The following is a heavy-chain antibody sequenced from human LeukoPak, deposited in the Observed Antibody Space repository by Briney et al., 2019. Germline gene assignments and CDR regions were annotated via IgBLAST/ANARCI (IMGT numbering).Heavy chain of an antibody. CDR3: ATGFTTGPLRY. J-gene: IGHJ4*02. CDR2: ISSSGNTM. Sequence: GGSLRLSCVASGFTFNNYEMIWVRQAPGKGLEWISYISSSGNTMFYADSVKGRFTISRDNSKNTLYLQMNSLRAEDTAVYYCATGFTTGPLRYWGQGTLVTVSS. V-gene: IGHV3-48*03. D-gene: IGHD3-22*01. CDR1: GFTFNNYE.